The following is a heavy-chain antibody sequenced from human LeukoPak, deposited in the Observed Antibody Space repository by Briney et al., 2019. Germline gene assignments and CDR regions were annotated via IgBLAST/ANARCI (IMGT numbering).Heavy chain of an antibody. J-gene: IGHJ6*02. D-gene: IGHD3-10*01. CDR2: IYSGGST. V-gene: IGHV3-53*01. CDR1: GFIFSSYG. Sequence: PGGSLRLSCAASGFIFSSYGMHWVRQAPGKGLEWVSVIYSGGSTYYADSVKGRFTISRDNSKNTLYLQMNSLRAEDTAVYYCARDDMVRGVRYGMDVWGQGTTVTVSS. CDR3: ARDDMVRGVRYGMDV.